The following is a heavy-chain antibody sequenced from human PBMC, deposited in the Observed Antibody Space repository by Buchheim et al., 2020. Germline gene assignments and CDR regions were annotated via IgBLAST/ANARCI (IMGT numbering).Heavy chain of an antibody. D-gene: IGHD1-26*01. CDR3: ASYRIVTVSNPTRWFDP. V-gene: IGHV3-23*01. CDR2: IGGSGTT. Sequence: EVQLLESGGGWVQPGGSLRLSCAASGFTFNNYAMTWVRQAPGKGLEWVSTIGGSGTTYYADSVKGRFTISRDNSQNTLYLQMNSLRAEDTGVYYCASYRIVTVSNPTRWFDPWGQGT. CDR1: GFTFNNYA. J-gene: IGHJ5*02.